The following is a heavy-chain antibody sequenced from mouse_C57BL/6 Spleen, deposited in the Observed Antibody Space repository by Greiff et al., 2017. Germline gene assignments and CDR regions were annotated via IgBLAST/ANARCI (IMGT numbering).Heavy chain of an antibody. CDR2: IDPTDSYT. V-gene: IGHV1-59*01. Sequence: QVQLQQPGAELVRPGTSVKLSCKASGYTFTSYWMHWVKQRPGRGLEWIGVIDPTDSYTNYNQKFKGKATLTVDTTSSTAYMQLSSLTSEDAAVYYFARFYYYAMDYWGQGTSVTVSS. J-gene: IGHJ4*01. CDR3: ARFYYYAMDY. CDR1: GYTFTSYW.